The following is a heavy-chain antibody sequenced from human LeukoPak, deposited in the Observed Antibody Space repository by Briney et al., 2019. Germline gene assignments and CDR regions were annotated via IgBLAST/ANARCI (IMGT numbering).Heavy chain of an antibody. V-gene: IGHV3-7*01. CDR3: ARVELGENDAFDI. J-gene: IGHJ3*02. D-gene: IGHD7-27*01. CDR1: GFTFSSYW. CDR2: IKQDGSEK. Sequence: GGSLRLSCAASGFTFSSYWMSWVRQAPGKGLEWMANIKQDGSEKYYVDSVKGRFTISRDNAKSSLHLQMNSLRAEDTAVYYCARVELGENDAFDIWGQGTMVTVSS.